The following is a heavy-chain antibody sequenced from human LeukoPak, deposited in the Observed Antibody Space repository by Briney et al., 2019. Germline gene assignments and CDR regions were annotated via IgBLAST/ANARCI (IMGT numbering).Heavy chain of an antibody. CDR3: ARRAKGLLWFGEHLDY. Sequence: PGGSLRLSCAASGFTFSSYEMNWVRQAPGKGLEWVSYISSSGSTIYYADSVKGRFTISRDNAKNSLYLQMNSLRAEDTVVYYCARRAKGLLWFGEHLDYWGQGTLVTVSS. J-gene: IGHJ4*02. V-gene: IGHV3-48*03. D-gene: IGHD3-10*01. CDR2: ISSSGSTI. CDR1: GFTFSSYE.